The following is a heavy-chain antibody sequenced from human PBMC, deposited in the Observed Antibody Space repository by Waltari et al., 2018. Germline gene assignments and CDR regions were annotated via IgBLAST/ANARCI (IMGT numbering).Heavy chain of an antibody. CDR2: INHSGST. CDR3: ARDPIASSSPPFDY. CDR1: GGSFSGYY. V-gene: IGHV4-34*01. D-gene: IGHD6-6*01. J-gene: IGHJ4*02. Sequence: GAGLLKPSETLSLTCAVYGGSFSGYYWSWIRQPPGKGLEWIGEINHSGSTNYNPSLKSRVTISVDTSKNQFSLKLSSVTAADTAVYYCARDPIASSSPPFDYWGQGTLVTVSS.